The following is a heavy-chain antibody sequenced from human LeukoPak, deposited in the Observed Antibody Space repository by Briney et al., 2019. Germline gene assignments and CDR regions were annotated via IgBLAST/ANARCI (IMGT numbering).Heavy chain of an antibody. CDR2: ISSSSSYI. V-gene: IGHV3-21*01. Sequence: GGSLRLSCAASGFTFSSYSMNWVRQAPGNGLEWVSSISSSSSYIYYADSVKGRFTISRDNAKNSLYLQMNSLRAEDTAVYYCARDPSIVGATGAFDIWGQGTMVTVSS. CDR1: GFTFSSYS. J-gene: IGHJ3*02. D-gene: IGHD1-26*01. CDR3: ARDPSIVGATGAFDI.